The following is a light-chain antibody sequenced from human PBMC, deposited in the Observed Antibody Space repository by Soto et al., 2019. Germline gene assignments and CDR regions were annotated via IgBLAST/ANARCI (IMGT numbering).Light chain of an antibody. CDR1: QSISSY. V-gene: IGKV1-39*01. CDR2: TAA. Sequence: DIQMTQSPSSLSASVVDRVTITCRASQSISSYLNWYQQKPGKAPKLLIYTAASLHSGVPSRSSGSGSVIDFTLTISSLQPADFATYYCQQTYSTPYTFGQGTKLEIK. CDR3: QQTYSTPYT. J-gene: IGKJ2*01.